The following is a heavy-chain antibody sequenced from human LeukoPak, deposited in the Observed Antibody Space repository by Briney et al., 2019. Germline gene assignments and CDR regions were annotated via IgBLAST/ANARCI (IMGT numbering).Heavy chain of an antibody. V-gene: IGHV1-18*01. CDR3: ASASSGAFDY. CDR2: ISTYNGYT. Sequence: ASVKVSCKASGYTFTSYGISWVRQAPGQGLEWMGWISTYNGYTNYPQKLQGRVTMTTDTSTSTAYMELRSLRSDDTAMYYCASASSGAFDYWGQGTLVTVSS. CDR1: GYTFTSYG. J-gene: IGHJ4*02. D-gene: IGHD1-26*01.